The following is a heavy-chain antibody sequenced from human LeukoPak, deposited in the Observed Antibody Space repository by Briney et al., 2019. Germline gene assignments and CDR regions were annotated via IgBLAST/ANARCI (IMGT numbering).Heavy chain of an antibody. CDR2: ISGSTTK. CDR1: GFTFRSYS. Sequence: GGSLRLSCAASGFTFRSYSMNWVRQAPGKGLEWISYISGSTTKFYVDSVKGRFTISRDNAKNSLYLQMNSLRDEDTAVYYCVRDVGYAFDIWGQGTMVTVSS. D-gene: IGHD1-26*01. V-gene: IGHV3-48*02. CDR3: VRDVGYAFDI. J-gene: IGHJ3*02.